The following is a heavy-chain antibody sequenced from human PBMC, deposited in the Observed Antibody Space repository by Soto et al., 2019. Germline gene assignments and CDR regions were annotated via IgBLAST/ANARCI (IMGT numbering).Heavy chain of an antibody. J-gene: IGHJ6*02. Sequence: PGGSLILSCSASGFTFSIYSRSWVGQAPGRGLEWVSIISASGGTTYYADSVEGRFTISRDNAKNTLYLQMNSLRAEDTAVYYCASGPFGQLVNGTDHYYYGMDVWGQGTTVTVSS. CDR1: GFTFSIYS. D-gene: IGHD6-13*01. CDR3: ASGPFGQLVNGTDHYYYGMDV. V-gene: IGHV3-48*04. CDR2: ISASGGTT.